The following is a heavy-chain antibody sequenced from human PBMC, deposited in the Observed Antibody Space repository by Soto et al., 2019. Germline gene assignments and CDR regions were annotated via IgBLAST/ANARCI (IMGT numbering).Heavy chain of an antibody. CDR2: INAGNGNT. CDR3: ARDLGGWPDY. V-gene: IGHV1-3*01. D-gene: IGHD6-19*01. J-gene: IGHJ4*02. Sequence: VASVKVSSKASGFTFTCYGMSWVRQAPGQGLEWMGWINAGNGNTKYSQKFQDRVTITRDTSASTAYMELSSLRSEDTAVYYCARDLGGWPDYWGQGTLVTVSS. CDR1: GFTFTCYG.